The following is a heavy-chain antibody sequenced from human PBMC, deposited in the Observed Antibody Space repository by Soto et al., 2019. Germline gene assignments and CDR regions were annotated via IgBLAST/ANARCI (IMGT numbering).Heavy chain of an antibody. V-gene: IGHV1-58*02. J-gene: IGHJ4*02. Sequence: SVKVSCKASGFTFTSSAMQWVRQARGQRLEWIGWIVVGSGNTNYAQKFQERITITRDMSTSTAYMELSSLRSEDTAVYYCAAGQAGSSADFDYWGQGTLVTVSS. CDR3: AAGQAGSSADFDY. CDR2: IVVGSGNT. CDR1: GFTFTSSA. D-gene: IGHD2-15*01.